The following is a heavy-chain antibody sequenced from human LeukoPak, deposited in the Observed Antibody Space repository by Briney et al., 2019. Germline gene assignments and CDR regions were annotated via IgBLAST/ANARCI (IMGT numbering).Heavy chain of an antibody. CDR2: INPSGGST. D-gene: IGHD6-6*01. J-gene: IGHJ5*02. CDR3: ARSGGIAARPDGWFDP. Sequence: ASVKVSCKASGYTFTSYYMHWVRQAPGQGLEWMGIINPSGGSTSYAQKFQGRVTMTRDTSTSTVYMELSSLRSEDTGVYYCARSGGIAARPDGWFDPWGQGTLVTVSS. V-gene: IGHV1-46*01. CDR1: GYTFTSYY.